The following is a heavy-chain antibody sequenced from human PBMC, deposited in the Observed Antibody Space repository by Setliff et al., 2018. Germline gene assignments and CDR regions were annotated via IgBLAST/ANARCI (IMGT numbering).Heavy chain of an antibody. CDR3: AREVGTSTSIDAFDV. CDR1: GDSISSGDYF. D-gene: IGHD1-26*01. CDR2: IYHSGSA. J-gene: IGHJ3*01. Sequence: PSETLSLTCTVSGDSISSGDYFWSWIRQPPGKGLEWIAYIYHSGSAYYNPSLKSRVTMSVDTSKNQFSLHLTSVTAADTAVYYFAREVGTSTSIDAFDVWGQGMMVTVSS. V-gene: IGHV4-30-4*02.